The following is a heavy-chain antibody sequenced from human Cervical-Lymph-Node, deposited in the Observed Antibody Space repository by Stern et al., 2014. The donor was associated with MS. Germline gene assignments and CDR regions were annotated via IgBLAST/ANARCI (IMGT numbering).Heavy chain of an antibody. CDR3: ARRLYYYAPFDP. CDR2: IYPGDSDS. Sequence: EVQLVESGAEVKKPGESLKISCKGSGYSFTSYWIGWVRQMPGKGLEWVCIIYPGDSDSRYTPSFQGQVTISADKSISTAYLQWSSLKASDTAMYYCARRLYYYAPFDPWGQGTLVTVSS. V-gene: IGHV5-51*01. J-gene: IGHJ5*02. CDR1: GYSFTSYW. D-gene: IGHD3-10*01.